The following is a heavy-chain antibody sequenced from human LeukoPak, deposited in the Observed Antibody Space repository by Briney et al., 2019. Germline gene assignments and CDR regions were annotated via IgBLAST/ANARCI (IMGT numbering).Heavy chain of an antibody. CDR1: GFTFSSYG. V-gene: IGHV3-21*01. CDR2: ISSSSSYI. J-gene: IGHJ4*02. CDR3: ARGGFYDYVWGSYRIDY. Sequence: GGSLRLSCAASGFTFSSYGMNWVRQAPGKGLEWVSSISSSSSYIYYADSVKGRFTISRDNAKNSLYLQMNSPRAEDTAVYYCARGGFYDYVWGSYRIDYWGQGTLVTVSS. D-gene: IGHD3-16*02.